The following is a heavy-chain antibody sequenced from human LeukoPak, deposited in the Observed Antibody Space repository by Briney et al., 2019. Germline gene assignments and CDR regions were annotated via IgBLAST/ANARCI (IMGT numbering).Heavy chain of an antibody. CDR3: AKARGSQGQGAFDI. D-gene: IGHD1-26*01. V-gene: IGHV3-43*02. CDR2: ISGDGGTT. CDR1: GFTFSSYA. J-gene: IGHJ3*02. Sequence: PGGSLRLSCAASGFTFSSYAMHWVRQAPGKGLEWVSLISGDGGTTYYADSVKGRFTISRDNSKNSLYLQMNSLRTEDIALYYCAKARGSQGQGAFDIWGQGTMVTVSS.